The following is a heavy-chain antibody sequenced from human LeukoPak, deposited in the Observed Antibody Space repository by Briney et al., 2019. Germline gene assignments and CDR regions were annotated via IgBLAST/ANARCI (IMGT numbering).Heavy chain of an antibody. CDR2: FDPEDGET. J-gene: IGHJ4*02. V-gene: IGHV1-24*01. Sequence: ASVKVSCKVSGYTLTELSMHWVRQAPGKGLEWMGGFDPEDGETIYAQKFQGRVTMTEDTSTDTAYMELSSLRSEDTAVYYCAREPTYYDILTGYNFFDYWGQGTLVTVSS. CDR3: AREPTYYDILTGYNFFDY. CDR1: GYTLTELS. D-gene: IGHD3-9*01.